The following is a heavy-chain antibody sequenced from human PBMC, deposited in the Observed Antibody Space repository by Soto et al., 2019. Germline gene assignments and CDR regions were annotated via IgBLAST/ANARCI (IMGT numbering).Heavy chain of an antibody. D-gene: IGHD2-15*01. V-gene: IGHV3-48*02. J-gene: IGHJ6*02. CDR2: ISSSSTTI. Sequence: EVQLVESGGGLVQPGGSLRLSCAASGFTFSHYSMNWVRQAPGKGLEWISYISSSSTTIYYADSVKGRCTISRDNAKNSLYLQMNSLRDEDTAVYYCARDIGCSGGSCYYYGMDVWGQGTTVTVSS. CDR1: GFTFSHYS. CDR3: ARDIGCSGGSCYYYGMDV.